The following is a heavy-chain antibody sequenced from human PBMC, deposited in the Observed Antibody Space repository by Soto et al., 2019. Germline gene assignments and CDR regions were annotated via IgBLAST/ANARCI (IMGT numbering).Heavy chain of an antibody. D-gene: IGHD3-10*01. V-gene: IGHV4-34*01. CDR2: INHSGST. CDR3: SRGGLIREVLYY. CDR1: DGSSNNYY. J-gene: IGHJ4*02. Sequence: QVQLQQWGAGLLKPSETLSLTCAVYDGSSNNYYWSWIRKPPGKGLEWIGEINHSGSTNYNATLTSPVTISEDSSKVQFSLGLRFVTAADTAVYYYSRGGLIREVLYYWGQGTLVTVSS.